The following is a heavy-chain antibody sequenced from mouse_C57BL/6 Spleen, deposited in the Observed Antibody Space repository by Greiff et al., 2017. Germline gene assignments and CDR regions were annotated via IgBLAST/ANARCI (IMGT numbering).Heavy chain of an antibody. CDR1: GYTFTDYY. D-gene: IGHD3-2*02. CDR3: ARSGD. J-gene: IGHJ2*01. CDR2: IYPGSGNT. V-gene: IGHV1-76*01. Sequence: QVQLQQSGAELVRPGASVKLSCKASGYTFTDYYINWVKQRPGQGLEWIARIYPGSGNTYYNEKFKGKATLTAEKSSSNAYMQLSSLTSEDSAVYFCARSGDGGQGTTLTVSS.